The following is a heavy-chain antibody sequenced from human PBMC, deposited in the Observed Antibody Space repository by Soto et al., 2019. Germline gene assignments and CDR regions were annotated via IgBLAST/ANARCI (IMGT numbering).Heavy chain of an antibody. CDR1: GGSISSYY. V-gene: IGHV4-4*07. CDR2: TYTSGST. CDR3: ARVAYYDSSGYYHPHMWFDP. D-gene: IGHD3-22*01. Sequence: SETLSLTCTVSGGSISSYYWSWIRQPAGKGLEWIGRTYTSGSTNYNPSLKSRVTMSVDTSKNQFSLKLSSVTAADTAVYYCARVAYYDSSGYYHPHMWFDPWGQGTLVTVSS. J-gene: IGHJ5*02.